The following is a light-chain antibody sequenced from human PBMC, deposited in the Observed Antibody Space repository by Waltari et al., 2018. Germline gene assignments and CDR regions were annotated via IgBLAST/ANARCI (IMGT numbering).Light chain of an antibody. CDR1: SSNIGAGYD. J-gene: IGLJ1*01. CDR3: QSYDTSLSGSI. Sequence: QSVLTPPPSVSGAPGTRVTISCPGSSSNIGAGYDVHWYQQLPGTAPKLLIYGNNNRPSGVPDRFSASKSGTSASLAIAGLQAEDEADYYCQSYDTSLSGSIFGAGTKVTVL. V-gene: IGLV1-40*01. CDR2: GNN.